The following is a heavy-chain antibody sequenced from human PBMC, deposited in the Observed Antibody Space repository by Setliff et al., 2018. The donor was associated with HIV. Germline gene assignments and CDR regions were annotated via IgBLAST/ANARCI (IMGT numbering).Heavy chain of an antibody. D-gene: IGHD3-10*02. CDR3: ARDKGPPPVVHLDY. CDR2: ISGSGDTT. Sequence: GGSLRLSCAASGFTFSSYSMNWVRQAPGKGLEWVSGISGSGDTTNYADSVKGRFTISRDNSKNTLYLQMNSLGADDRAVYYCARDKGPPPVVHLDYWGQGTLVTVSS. V-gene: IGHV3-23*01. CDR1: GFTFSSYS. J-gene: IGHJ4*02.